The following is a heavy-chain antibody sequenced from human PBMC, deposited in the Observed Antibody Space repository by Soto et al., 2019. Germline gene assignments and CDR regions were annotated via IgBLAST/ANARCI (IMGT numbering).Heavy chain of an antibody. J-gene: IGHJ4*02. CDR1: GGSFSGYY. V-gene: IGHV4-34*01. Sequence: QVQLQQWGAGLLKPSETLSLTCAVYGGSFSGYYWSWIRQPPGKGLEWIGEINHSGSTNYNPSLKSRVTISVDTSKNQFSLKLSSVTAADTAVYYCARGLRLGELSPSFFDCWGQGTLVTVSS. CDR3: ARGLRLGELSPSFFDC. D-gene: IGHD3-16*02. CDR2: INHSGST.